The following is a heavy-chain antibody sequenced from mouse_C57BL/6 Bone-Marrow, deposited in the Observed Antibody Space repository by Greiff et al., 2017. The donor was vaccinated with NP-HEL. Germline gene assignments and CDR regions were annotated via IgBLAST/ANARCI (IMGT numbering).Heavy chain of an antibody. J-gene: IGHJ3*01. CDR3: ARDPYYDYGLFAY. CDR1: GYTFTDYY. V-gene: IGHV1-76*01. CDR2: IYPGSGNT. Sequence: VQLQQSGAELVRPGASVKLSCKASGYTFTDYYINWVKQRPGQGLEWIARIYPGSGNTYYNEKFKGKATLTAEKSSSTAYMQLSSLTSEDSAVYFCARDPYYDYGLFAYWGQGTLVTVSA. D-gene: IGHD2-4*01.